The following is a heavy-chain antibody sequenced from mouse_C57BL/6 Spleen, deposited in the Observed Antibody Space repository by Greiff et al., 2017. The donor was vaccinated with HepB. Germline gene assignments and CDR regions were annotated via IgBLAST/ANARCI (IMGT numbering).Heavy chain of an antibody. CDR2: ISSGSSTI. CDR1: GFTFSDYG. CDR3: ARIYYGNYGDFDY. D-gene: IGHD2-1*01. V-gene: IGHV5-17*01. J-gene: IGHJ2*01. Sequence: EVKLVESGGGLVKPGGSLKLSCAASGFTFSDYGMHWVRQAPEKGLEWVAYISSGSSTIYYADTVKGRLTISRDNAKNTLFLQMTSLRSEDTAMYYCARIYYGNYGDFDYWGQGTTLTVSS.